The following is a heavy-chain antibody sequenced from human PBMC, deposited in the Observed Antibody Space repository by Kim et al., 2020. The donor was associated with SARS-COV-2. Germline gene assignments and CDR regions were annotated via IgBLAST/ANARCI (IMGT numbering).Heavy chain of an antibody. D-gene: IGHD3-22*01. CDR2: IYYSGST. V-gene: IGHV4-59*08. J-gene: IGHJ3*02. CDR3: ARPGYFDSSGEGAFDI. Sequence: SETLSLTCTVSGGSISRYYWSWIRQPPGKGLEWIGYIYYSGSTNYNPSLKSRVTISVDTSKNQFSLKLSSVTAADTAVYYCARPGYFDSSGEGAFDIWG. CDR1: GGSISRYY.